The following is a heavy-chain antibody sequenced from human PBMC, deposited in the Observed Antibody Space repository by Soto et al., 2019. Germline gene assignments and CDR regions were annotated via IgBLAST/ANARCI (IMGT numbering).Heavy chain of an antibody. CDR1: GFIVGTNG. V-gene: IGHV3-23*05. CDR3: AGHGGFSY. D-gene: IGHD4-17*01. CDR2: IYHTGGT. J-gene: IGHJ4*02. Sequence: PGGSLRLSCAATGFIVGTNGIDWIRQAPGRGLEWVSSIYHTGGTNYADSLKGRFIISRDNSKNTLYLQMNSLGAEDTALYYCAGHGGFSYLGQGTLVTVSS.